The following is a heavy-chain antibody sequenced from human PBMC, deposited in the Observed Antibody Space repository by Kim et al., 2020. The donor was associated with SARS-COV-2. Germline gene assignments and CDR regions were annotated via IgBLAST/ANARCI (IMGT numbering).Heavy chain of an antibody. J-gene: IGHJ6*02. CDR2: IYSGGST. D-gene: IGHD3-10*01. V-gene: IGHV3-53*01. Sequence: GGSLRLSCAASGFTVSSNYMSWVRQAPGKGLEWVSVIYSGGSTYYADSVKGRFTISRDNSKNTLYLQMNSLRAEDTAVYYCARSTRRFGELLYEDYYYGMDVWGQGTTVTVSS. CDR1: GFTVSSNY. CDR3: ARSTRRFGELLYEDYYYGMDV.